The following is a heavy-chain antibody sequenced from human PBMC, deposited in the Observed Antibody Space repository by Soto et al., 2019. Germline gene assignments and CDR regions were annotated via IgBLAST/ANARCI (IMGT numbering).Heavy chain of an antibody. D-gene: IGHD5-12*01. V-gene: IGHV1-2*04. CDR2: INPNSGGT. CDR1: GYTFTGYY. Sequence: QVPLVQSGAEVKKPGASVKVSCKASGYTFTGYYMHWVRQAPGQGLEWMGWINPNSGGTNYAQKFQGWVTMTRDTSISTAYMELSRLRSDDTAVYYCARDIEYSGYVNFDYWGQGTLVTVSS. J-gene: IGHJ4*02. CDR3: ARDIEYSGYVNFDY.